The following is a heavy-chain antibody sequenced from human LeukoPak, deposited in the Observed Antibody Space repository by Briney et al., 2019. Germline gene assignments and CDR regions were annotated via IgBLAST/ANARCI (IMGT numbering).Heavy chain of an antibody. V-gene: IGHV4-39*07. CDR1: GGSISSSSYY. CDR2: IYYSGST. CDR3: ARGRPSLATKYYMDV. J-gene: IGHJ6*03. Sequence: SGTLSLTCTVSGGSISSSSYYWGWIRQPPGKGLEWSRSIYYSGSTYYYPSLKTPDTISVDMSMYQFSLSLSSVLAADSAVYHRARGRPSLATKYYMDVWCKGTTVTVSS.